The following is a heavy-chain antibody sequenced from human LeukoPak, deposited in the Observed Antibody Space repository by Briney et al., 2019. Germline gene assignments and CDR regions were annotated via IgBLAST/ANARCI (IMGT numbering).Heavy chain of an antibody. J-gene: IGHJ4*02. V-gene: IGHV1-24*01. CDR2: FDPEDGET. CDR3: VTDPYTTTGGHNFEPQGAY. D-gene: IGHD5-24*01. CDR1: GYTLIEVS. Sequence: GASVKVSCQVSGYTLIEVSIHWVRQSSGKGLEWMGAFDPEDGETVYAQKFQGRVAMTAVRSTDTTYMELSSLTADDTAVYYCVTDPYTTTGGHNFEPQGAYWGQGTLVTVSS.